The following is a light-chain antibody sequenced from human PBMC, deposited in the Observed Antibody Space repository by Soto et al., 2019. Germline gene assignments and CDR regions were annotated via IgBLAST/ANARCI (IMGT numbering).Light chain of an antibody. J-gene: IGKJ2*01. CDR1: QNLLNSNGYNY. CDR2: LGS. Sequence: DSVMTQSPLSLPVTPGESASISCRSSQNLLNSNGYNYLDWYLQKPGQSPQLLIYLGSNRASGVPDRFSGSGSGTDFTLKISRVEAEDVGVYYCMQALQTPYTFGQGTKLEIK. CDR3: MQALQTPYT. V-gene: IGKV2-28*01.